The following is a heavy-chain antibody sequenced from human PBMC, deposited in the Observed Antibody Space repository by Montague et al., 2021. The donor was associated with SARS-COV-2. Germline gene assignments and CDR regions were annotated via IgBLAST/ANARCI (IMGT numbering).Heavy chain of an antibody. CDR2: IYYDGYT. J-gene: IGHJ6*02. V-gene: IGHV4-31*03. CDR1: GGSISSGGYY. D-gene: IGHD2-2*01. Sequence: TLSLTCTVSGGSISSGGYYWSWLRQHPGKGLEWIGYIYYDGYTYYNPSLKSRVTISVDTSKNQFSLNLSSVPAADTAVYYCARDAIGAAGGYGMDVWGQGTTVTVSS. CDR3: ARDAIGAAGGYGMDV.